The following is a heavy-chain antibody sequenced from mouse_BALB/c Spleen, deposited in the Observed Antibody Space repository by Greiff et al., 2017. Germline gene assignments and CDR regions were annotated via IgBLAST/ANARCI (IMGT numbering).Heavy chain of an antibody. D-gene: IGHD2-2*01. Sequence: ESGPGLVKPSQSLSLTCSVTGYSITSGYYWNWIRQFPGNKLEWMGYISYDGSNNYNPSLKNRISITRDTSKNQFFLKLNSVTTEDTATYYCARGGYDEGFDYWGQGTTLTVSS. J-gene: IGHJ2*01. V-gene: IGHV3-6*02. CDR2: ISYDGSN. CDR1: GYSITSGYY. CDR3: ARGGYDEGFDY.